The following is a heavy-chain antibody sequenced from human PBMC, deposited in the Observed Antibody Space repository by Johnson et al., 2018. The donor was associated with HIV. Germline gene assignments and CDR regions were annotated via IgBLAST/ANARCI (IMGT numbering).Heavy chain of an antibody. D-gene: IGHD2-21*01. CDR1: GFTLSDHY. CDR3: VRRMVVGYVAFDI. CDR2: ISSSGRTT. V-gene: IGHV3-11*04. J-gene: IGHJ3*02. Sequence: QVQLVESGGGLVKPGGSLRLSCAASGFTLSDHYMTWIRQAPGKGLECISSISSSGRTTYYADSVKGRFTISRNNVQNSMLLQMNSLRADDTAVYFCVRRMVVGYVAFDIWGQGTMVSVSS.